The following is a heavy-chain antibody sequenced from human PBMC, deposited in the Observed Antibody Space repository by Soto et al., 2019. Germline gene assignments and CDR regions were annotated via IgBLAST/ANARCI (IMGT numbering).Heavy chain of an antibody. J-gene: IGHJ4*02. CDR2: IIPIFGTA. V-gene: IGHV1-69*01. CDR3: ARDRDNSGSYYHY. Sequence: QVQLVQSGAEEKKPGSSVKVSCKTSGGTFTSYAISWVRQAPGQGLEWMGGIIPIFGTANYAQKFQGRVTITAYESTSTASMEMSSLRTEDTAVYYCARDRDNSGSYYHYWGQGTRGTVSS. D-gene: IGHD1-26*01. CDR1: GGTFTSYA.